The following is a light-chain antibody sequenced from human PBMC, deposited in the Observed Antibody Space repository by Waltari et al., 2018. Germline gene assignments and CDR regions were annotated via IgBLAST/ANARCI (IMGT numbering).Light chain of an antibody. CDR1: QGSSRN. CDR3: QQYNNWPPLT. CDR2: DAS. V-gene: IGKV3D-15*01. J-gene: IGKJ4*01. Sequence: WRASQGSSRNVAWYDQKSGQAPRLLIFDASARATGIPARFSGSGSGTEFTLTISSLQSEDVGVYYCQQYNNWPPLTFGGGTKVEIK.